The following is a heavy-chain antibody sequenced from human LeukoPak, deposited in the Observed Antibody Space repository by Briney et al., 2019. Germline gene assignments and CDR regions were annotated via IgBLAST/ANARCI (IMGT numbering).Heavy chain of an antibody. J-gene: IGHJ4*02. CDR3: ARDYGGSSPFDY. CDR2: ISSSDSTI. CDR1: GFTFSSYE. Sequence: GGSLRLSCAASGFTFSSYEMNWVRQAPGKGLEWVSYISSSDSTIYYADSVRGRFTISRDNAKNSLYLQMNSLRAEDTAVYYCARDYGGSSPFDYWGQGTLVTVSS. V-gene: IGHV3-48*03. D-gene: IGHD4-23*01.